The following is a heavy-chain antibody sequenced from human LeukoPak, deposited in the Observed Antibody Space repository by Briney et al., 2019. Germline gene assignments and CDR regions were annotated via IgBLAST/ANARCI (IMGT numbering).Heavy chain of an antibody. CDR2: IKTDGSEK. CDR1: GFTFSSYA. CDR3: ARDWSAYRAVSNDY. Sequence: GGSLRLSCAASGFTFSSYAMHWVRQAPGKGLEWVANIKTDGSEKYSIDSVKGRFTISRDNTKNSLYLQMNSLRAEDTAIYYCARDWSAYRAVSNDYWGQGTLVTVSS. D-gene: IGHD1-26*01. J-gene: IGHJ4*02. V-gene: IGHV3-7*05.